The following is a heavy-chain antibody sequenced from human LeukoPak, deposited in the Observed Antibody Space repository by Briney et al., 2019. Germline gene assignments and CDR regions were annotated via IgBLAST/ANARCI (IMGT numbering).Heavy chain of an antibody. D-gene: IGHD3-22*01. V-gene: IGHV4-59*12. J-gene: IGHJ3*02. CDR2: IYYSGST. CDR1: GGSISSYY. CDR3: AREGTSSYYYDSSGYYPDAFDI. Sequence: KSSETLSLTCTVSGGSISSYYWSWIRQPPGKGLEWIGYIYYSGSTNYNPSLKSRVTISVDTSKNQFSLKLSSVTAADTAVYYCAREGTSSYYYDSSGYYPDAFDIWGQGTMVTVSS.